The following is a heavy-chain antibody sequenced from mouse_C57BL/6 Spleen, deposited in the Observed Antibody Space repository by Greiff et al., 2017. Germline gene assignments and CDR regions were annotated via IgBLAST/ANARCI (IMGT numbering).Heavy chain of an antibody. V-gene: IGHV1-64*01. CDR2: IHPNSGST. J-gene: IGHJ2*01. CDR3: ARRDGSSLDY. Sequence: QVQLQQPGAELVKPGASVKLSCKASGYTFTSYWMHWVKQRPGQGLEWIGMIHPNSGSTNYNEKFKSKATLTVDKSSSTAYMQISSLTSEDSAVYYCARRDGSSLDYWGQGTTLTVSS. D-gene: IGHD1-1*01. CDR1: GYTFTSYW.